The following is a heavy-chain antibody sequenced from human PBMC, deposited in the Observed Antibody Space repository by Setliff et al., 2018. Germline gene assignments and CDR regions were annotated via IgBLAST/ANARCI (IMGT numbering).Heavy chain of an antibody. D-gene: IGHD3-10*01. CDR3: AKDDQIRGHNLDY. CDR2: IKQDGSEK. Sequence: GSLRLSCAASGFAFSAYPMHWVRQAPGKGLEWVANIKQDGSEKYYADSVKGRFTISRDNSNNTLYLQMNSLRADDTATYYCAKDDQIRGHNLDYWGQGTLVTVSS. J-gene: IGHJ4*02. CDR1: GFAFSAYP. V-gene: IGHV3-7*03.